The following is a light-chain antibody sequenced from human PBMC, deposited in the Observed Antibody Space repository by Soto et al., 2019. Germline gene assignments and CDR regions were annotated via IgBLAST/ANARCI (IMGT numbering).Light chain of an antibody. CDR2: GAS. CDR1: QSVSSY. CDR3: QQCSDRPLIT. Sequence: EIVMTQSPATLSVSPGERATLSCRASQSVSSYLAWYQQKPGQAPRLLIYGASTRATGVPARFSGSGSGTGFALTISSLQSEDFGVYYCQQCSDRPLITLGQGTRLEAK. V-gene: IGKV3-15*01. J-gene: IGKJ5*01.